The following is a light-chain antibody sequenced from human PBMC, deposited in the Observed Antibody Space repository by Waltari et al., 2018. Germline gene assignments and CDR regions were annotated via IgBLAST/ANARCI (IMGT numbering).Light chain of an antibody. CDR1: QDIRKN. J-gene: IGKJ4*01. CDR2: AAS. Sequence: DIQMTQSPSSLSASVGDRVTITCQASQDIRKNLNWFQQKPGKAPQVLIFAASTSQAAVPSRFRGSGAGTDFAFTISSLQPEDIRTYYYQQYANRPLTCGGGTRVEIK. CDR3: QQYANRPLT. V-gene: IGKV1-33*01.